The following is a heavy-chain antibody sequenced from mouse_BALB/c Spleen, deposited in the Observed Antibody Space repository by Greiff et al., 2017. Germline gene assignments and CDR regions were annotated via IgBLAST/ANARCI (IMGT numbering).Heavy chain of an antibody. CDR2: ISSGGST. Sequence: DVMLVESGGGLVKPGGSLKLSCAASGFTFSSYAMSWVRQTPEKRLEWVASISSGGSTYYPDSVKGRFTISRDNARNILYLQMSSLRSEDTAMYYCARDPGNWFAYWGQGTLVTVSA. J-gene: IGHJ3*01. D-gene: IGHD2-1*01. CDR1: GFTFSSYA. V-gene: IGHV5-6-5*01. CDR3: ARDPGNWFAY.